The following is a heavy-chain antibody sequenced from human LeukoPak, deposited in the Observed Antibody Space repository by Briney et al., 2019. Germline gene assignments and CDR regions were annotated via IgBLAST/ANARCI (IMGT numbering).Heavy chain of an antibody. CDR3: ARGRGPSYCTSTTCRTLDW. CDR2: ISAHNGDT. CDR1: GFTFNSYG. J-gene: IGHJ4*02. Sequence: EASVKVSCKASGFTFNSYGLSWVRQAPGQGLEWMGWISAHNGDTSYAQRFQGRLTMTTDTATSTAYMELRSLTSGDTAVYYCARGRGPSYCTSTTCRTLDWWGQGTLVTVSS. V-gene: IGHV1-18*01. D-gene: IGHD2-2*01.